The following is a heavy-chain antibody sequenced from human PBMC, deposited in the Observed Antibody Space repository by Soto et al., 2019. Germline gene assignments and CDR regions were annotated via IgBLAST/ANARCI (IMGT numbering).Heavy chain of an antibody. CDR1: GFSFSSYA. J-gene: IGHJ6*03. CDR2: ISTRGDST. CDR3: AKNYFMDV. Sequence: EVQLLESGGGLVQPGGSLRLSCAASGFSFSSYAMSWVRQAPGKGLEWVSSISTRGDSTNYADSVKGRVTISRDNSKNTQYLQMNSLRAEDTALYYCAKNYFMDVWGKGTTVTVSS. V-gene: IGHV3-23*01.